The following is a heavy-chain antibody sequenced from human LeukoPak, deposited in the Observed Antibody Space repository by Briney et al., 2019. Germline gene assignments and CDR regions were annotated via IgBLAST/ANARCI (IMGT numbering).Heavy chain of an antibody. Sequence: GGSLRLSCAASGFTFDDYAMHWVRQAPGKGLEWVSGISWNSGSIGYADSVKGRFTISRDNAKNSLYLQMNSLRAEDTAVYYCARGGSRELRYWGQGTLVTVSS. J-gene: IGHJ4*02. V-gene: IGHV3-9*01. CDR2: ISWNSGSI. D-gene: IGHD1-26*01. CDR3: ARGGSRELRY. CDR1: GFTFDDYA.